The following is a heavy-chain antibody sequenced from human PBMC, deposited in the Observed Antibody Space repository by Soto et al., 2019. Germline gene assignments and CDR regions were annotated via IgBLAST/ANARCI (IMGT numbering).Heavy chain of an antibody. D-gene: IGHD3-16*01. CDR2: IYYSGST. CDR3: FREGGDNWFYP. Sequence: PSEPLSLTCTVSGGSISSGDYYWSWIRQPPGKGLEWIGYIYYSGSTFYNPSLKSRVTISLDTSKIQFSLKLSSVTAADTAMYYCFREGGDNWFYPRGQGTLVTVSS. J-gene: IGHJ5*02. CDR1: GGSISSGDYY. V-gene: IGHV4-30-4*01.